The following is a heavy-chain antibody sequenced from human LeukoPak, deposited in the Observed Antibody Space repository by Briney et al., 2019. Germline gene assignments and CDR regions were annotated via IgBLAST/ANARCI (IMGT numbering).Heavy chain of an antibody. Sequence: PSETLSLTCTVSGYSISSGYYWGWIRQPPGKGLEWIGEINHSGSTNYNPSLKSRVTISVDTSKNQFSLKLSSVTAADTAVYYCARRIRYCSSTSCYSSLEIDYWGQGTLVTVSS. D-gene: IGHD2-2*01. J-gene: IGHJ4*02. CDR2: INHSGST. V-gene: IGHV4-38-2*02. CDR1: GYSISSGYY. CDR3: ARRIRYCSSTSCYSSLEIDY.